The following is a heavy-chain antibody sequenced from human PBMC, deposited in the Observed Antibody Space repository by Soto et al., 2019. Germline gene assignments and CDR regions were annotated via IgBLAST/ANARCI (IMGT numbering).Heavy chain of an antibody. CDR1: GGSISSYY. J-gene: IGHJ5*02. Sequence: QVQLQESGPGLVKPSETLSLTCTVSGGSISSYYWSWIRQPPGKGLEWIGYIYYSGSTNHNPPLTRRVTISVDTSKNQFSLKLSSVTAADTAVYYCARGRLSGFGELIWFAPWGQGTLVTVSS. CDR2: IYYSGST. V-gene: IGHV4-59*01. D-gene: IGHD3-10*01. CDR3: ARGRLSGFGELIWFAP.